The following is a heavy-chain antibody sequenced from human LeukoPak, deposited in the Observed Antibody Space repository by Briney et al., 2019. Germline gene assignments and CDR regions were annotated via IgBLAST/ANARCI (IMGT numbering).Heavy chain of an antibody. Sequence: ASVKVSCKASGYTFTSYYMHWVRQAPGQGLEWMGIINPSGGSTSYAQKFQGRVTMTRDMSTSTVYMELSSLRSEDTAVYYCARHGVEGWFGELLFDYWGQGTLVTVSS. CDR1: GYTFTSYY. CDR2: INPSGGST. J-gene: IGHJ4*02. CDR3: ARHGVEGWFGELLFDY. V-gene: IGHV1-46*01. D-gene: IGHD3-10*01.